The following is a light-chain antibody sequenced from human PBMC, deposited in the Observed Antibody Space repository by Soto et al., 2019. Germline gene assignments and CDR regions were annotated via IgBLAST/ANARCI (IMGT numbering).Light chain of an antibody. CDR3: QQRSNCRPGRT. CDR1: QSVSSY. CDR2: DAS. V-gene: IGKV3-11*01. Sequence: EIVLTQSPATLSLSPGERATLSCRASQSVSSYLAWYQQKPGQAPRLLIYDASNRATGIPARFSGSGSGTDFTLTISILEPEDFAVYYCQQRSNCRPGRTFGQGTKVEIK. J-gene: IGKJ1*01.